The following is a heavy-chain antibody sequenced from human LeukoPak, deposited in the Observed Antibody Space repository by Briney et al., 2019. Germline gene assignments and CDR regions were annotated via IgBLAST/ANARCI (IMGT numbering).Heavy chain of an antibody. D-gene: IGHD3-16*01. CDR3: ARDGYDYVWGSRYNDH. Sequence: PGGSLRLSCVGSGFTFSSYWMTWVRQAPGKGLEWVANIKQDGSGKNYVDSVEGRFTISRDNAKNSVYLQMNSLRDEDTAIYYCARDGYDYVWGSRYNDHWGQGTLVTVSS. CDR1: GFTFSSYW. J-gene: IGHJ4*02. V-gene: IGHV3-7*01. CDR2: IKQDGSGK.